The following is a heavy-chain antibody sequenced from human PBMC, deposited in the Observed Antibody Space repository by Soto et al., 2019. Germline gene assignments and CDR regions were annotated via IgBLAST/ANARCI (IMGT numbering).Heavy chain of an antibody. CDR1: GGTFSSYA. D-gene: IGHD3-22*01. CDR2: IIPIFGTA. J-gene: IGHJ4*02. V-gene: IGHV1-69*13. CDR3: ARNSLDSSGYYYDLDY. Sequence: AASVKVSCKASGGTFSSYAISWVRQAPGQGLEWMGGIIPIFGTANYAQKFQGRVTITADESTSTAYMELSSLRSEDTAVYYCARNSLDSSGYYYDLDYWGQGTLVTVSS.